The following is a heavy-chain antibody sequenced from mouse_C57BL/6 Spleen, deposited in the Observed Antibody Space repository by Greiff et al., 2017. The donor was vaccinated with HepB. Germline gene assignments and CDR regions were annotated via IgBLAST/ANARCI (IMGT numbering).Heavy chain of an antibody. CDR1: GYAFSSSW. CDR3: ARTGGSWFAY. D-gene: IGHD1-1*01. Sequence: VQLQQSGPELVKPGASVKISCKASGYAFSSSWMNWVKQRPGKGLEWIGRIYPGDGDTNYNGKFKGKATLTADKSSSTAYMQLSSLTSDDSAVYFCARTGGSWFAYWGQGTLVTVSA. CDR2: IYPGDGDT. V-gene: IGHV1-82*01. J-gene: IGHJ3*01.